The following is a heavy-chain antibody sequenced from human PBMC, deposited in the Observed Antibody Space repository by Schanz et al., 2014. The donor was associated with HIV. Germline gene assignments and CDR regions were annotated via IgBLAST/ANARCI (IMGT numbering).Heavy chain of an antibody. V-gene: IGHV3-30*18. Sequence: QVQLVESGGGVVQPGRSLRLSCAASGFTFSTYVMHWVRQAPGKGLEWVAVISYDGRDKYYADSVKGRFTIARDNSKNTLYLQMNSLRAEDTAVYYCVKDRNHYDSRYRGKGNYYYYYGMDVWGQGTTVTVSS. CDR3: VKDRNHYDSRYRGKGNYYYYYGMDV. D-gene: IGHD3-22*01. CDR1: GFTFSTYV. CDR2: ISYDGRDK. J-gene: IGHJ6*02.